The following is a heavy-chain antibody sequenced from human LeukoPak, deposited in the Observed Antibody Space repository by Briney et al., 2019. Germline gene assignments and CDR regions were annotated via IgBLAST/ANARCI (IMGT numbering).Heavy chain of an antibody. J-gene: IGHJ4*02. V-gene: IGHV3-74*01. D-gene: IGHD2-21*01. Sequence: GGSLRLSCAASGFTFSSYWMHWVRQAPGKGLVWVSRINSDGSSTSYADSVKGRFTISRDNAKNTLYLQMNSLGAEDTAVYYCARFVRGGDCFDYWGQGTLVTVSS. CDR1: GFTFSSYW. CDR2: INSDGSST. CDR3: ARFVRGGDCFDY.